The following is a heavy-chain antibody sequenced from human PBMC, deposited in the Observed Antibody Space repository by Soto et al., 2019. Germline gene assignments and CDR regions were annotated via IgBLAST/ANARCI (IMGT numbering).Heavy chain of an antibody. J-gene: IGHJ4*02. D-gene: IGHD3-3*01. CDR2: IYYSGST. CDR1: GGSISSGDYY. Sequence: SETLSLTCTVSGGSISSGDYYWSWIRQPPGKGLEWIGYIYYSGSTNYNPSLKSRVTISVDTSKNQFSLKLSSVTAADTAVYYCARSDYDFWSGYYTGIPFDYWGQGTLVTVSS. V-gene: IGHV4-30-4*01. CDR3: ARSDYDFWSGYYTGIPFDY.